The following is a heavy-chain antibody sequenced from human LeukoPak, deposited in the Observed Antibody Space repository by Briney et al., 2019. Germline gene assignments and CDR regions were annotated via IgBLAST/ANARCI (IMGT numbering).Heavy chain of an antibody. CDR3: ARARREFRDGYLTPVN. CDR2: IIPIFGTA. J-gene: IGHJ4*02. V-gene: IGHV1-69*05. Sequence: SVKVSCKASGGTFSSYAISWVRQAPGQGLEWMGGIIPIFGTANYAQKFQGRVTITTDESTSTAYMELSSLRSEDTAVYYCARARREFRDGYLTPVNWGQGTLVTVSS. D-gene: IGHD5-24*01. CDR1: GGTFSSYA.